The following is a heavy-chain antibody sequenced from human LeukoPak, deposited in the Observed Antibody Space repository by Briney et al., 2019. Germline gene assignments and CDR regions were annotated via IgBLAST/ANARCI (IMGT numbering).Heavy chain of an antibody. J-gene: IGHJ4*02. V-gene: IGHV3-48*01. Sequence: GGSLRLSCAASAFTFSSYSMNWVRQAPGKGLEWVSYISSSSSIIYYADSVKGRFTISRDNAKNSLYLQMNSLRAEDTAVYYCARDRRGYSYGPVDYWGQGTLVTVSS. CDR1: AFTFSSYS. CDR3: ARDRRGYSYGPVDY. CDR2: ISSSSSII. D-gene: IGHD5-18*01.